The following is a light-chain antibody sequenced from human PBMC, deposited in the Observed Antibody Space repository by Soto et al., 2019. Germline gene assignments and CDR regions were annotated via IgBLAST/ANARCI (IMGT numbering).Light chain of an antibody. Sequence: DIQMTQSPSTLSASVGDRVTITGQASQDISNYLNWYQQKAGKAPKLLIYDASNLETGVPSRFSGSGSGTDFTFTISSLQPEDIATYYCQQYDNLPLTFGGGTKVEIK. V-gene: IGKV1-33*01. CDR2: DAS. CDR3: QQYDNLPLT. J-gene: IGKJ4*01. CDR1: QDISNY.